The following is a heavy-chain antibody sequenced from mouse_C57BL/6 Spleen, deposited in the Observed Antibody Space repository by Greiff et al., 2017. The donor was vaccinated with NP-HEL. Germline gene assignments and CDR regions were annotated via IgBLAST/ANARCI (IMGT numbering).Heavy chain of an antibody. D-gene: IGHD2-1*01. CDR2: INPNNGGT. Sequence: VQLQQSGPELVKPGASVKMSCKASGYTFTDYNMHWVKQSHGKSLEWIGYINPNNGGTSYNQKFKGKATLTVNTSSSTAYMELRSLTSEDAAVYYCARPYGNYAAWFAYWGQGTLVTVSA. CDR3: ARPYGNYAAWFAY. V-gene: IGHV1-22*01. CDR1: GYTFTDYN. J-gene: IGHJ3*01.